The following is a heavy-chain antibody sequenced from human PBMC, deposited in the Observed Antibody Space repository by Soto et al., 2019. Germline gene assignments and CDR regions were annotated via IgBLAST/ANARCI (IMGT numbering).Heavy chain of an antibody. CDR2: IYWDDDK. Sequence: QISLKESGPTLVKPTQTLTLTCSFSGFSLSTRGEGVVWIRQPPGKALEWLALIYWDDDKHYSPSLKRRISITKYTSKIQGVLTMTYVDPLDTATYYCAHLGGLEQWLQRLDSWGEGTLVTVPS. J-gene: IGHJ4*02. CDR1: GFSLSTRGEG. CDR3: AHLGGLEQWLQRLDS. D-gene: IGHD6-19*01. V-gene: IGHV2-5*02.